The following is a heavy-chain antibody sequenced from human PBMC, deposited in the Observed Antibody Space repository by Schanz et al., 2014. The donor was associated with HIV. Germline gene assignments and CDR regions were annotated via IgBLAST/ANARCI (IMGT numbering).Heavy chain of an antibody. V-gene: IGHV1-18*01. CDR3: ARDPEGIAAAGSDY. CDR2: ISAYNGNT. CDR1: GGTFSNYA. Sequence: QVQLVQSGAEVKKPGSSVKVSCKASGGTFSNYAISWLRQAPGQGLEWMGWISAYNGNTNYAPKFQGRVTMTRDTSTTTVYMELRSLRSDDRAVYYCARDPEGIAAAGSDYWGQGTLVTVSS. J-gene: IGHJ4*02. D-gene: IGHD6-13*01.